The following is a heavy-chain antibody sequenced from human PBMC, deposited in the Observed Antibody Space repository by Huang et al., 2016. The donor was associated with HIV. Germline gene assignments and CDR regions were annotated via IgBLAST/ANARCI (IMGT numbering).Heavy chain of an antibody. CDR1: GGSFNNFG. V-gene: IGHV1-69*13. D-gene: IGHD3-16*01. CDR3: AKRGGAWGSPYAFDL. CDR2: RIPRFGKR. Sequence: QVQLVQSGAEVRKPGSSVKVSCRASGGSFNNFGINWVRQAPGQGLEWMGGRIPRFGKRNDAQRFQGRVTITADETTGVVYMELSSLRSEDTAVYFCAKRGGAWGSPYAFDLWGPGTMVTVSS. J-gene: IGHJ3*01.